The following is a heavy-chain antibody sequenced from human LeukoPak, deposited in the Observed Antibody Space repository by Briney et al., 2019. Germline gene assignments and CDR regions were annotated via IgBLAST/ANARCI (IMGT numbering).Heavy chain of an antibody. CDR1: GFTFSNYG. J-gene: IGHJ4*02. CDR2: IWFDGSNK. CDR3: ARDRDWGCSYCSY. Sequence: GGSLRLSCAAPGFTFSNYGMQWVRHAPGKGLEWVAVIWFDGSNKYYADSVKGRFTISRDNSKNTLYLQMNSLRAEDTAVYYCARDRDWGCSYCSYWGQGTLVTVSS. D-gene: IGHD7-27*01. V-gene: IGHV3-33*08.